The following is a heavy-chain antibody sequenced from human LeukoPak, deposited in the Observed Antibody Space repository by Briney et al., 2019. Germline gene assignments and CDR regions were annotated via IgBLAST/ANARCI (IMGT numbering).Heavy chain of an antibody. Sequence: SETLSLTCTVSGGSISSYYWSWIRQPPGKGLEWIGYIYNSGSINYNPSLKSRVTTSVDTSKKQFSLKLSSVTAADTAVYYCARLRITGGHYYQHGLDVWGQGTTVTVSS. CDR3: ARLRITGGHYYQHGLDV. V-gene: IGHV4-59*08. J-gene: IGHJ6*02. D-gene: IGHD2-8*02. CDR1: GGSISSYY. CDR2: IYNSGSI.